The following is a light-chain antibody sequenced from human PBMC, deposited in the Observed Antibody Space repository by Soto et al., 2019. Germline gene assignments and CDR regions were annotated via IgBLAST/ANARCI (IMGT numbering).Light chain of an antibody. CDR2: AAS. Sequence: IQLTQSPSSLSASVGDRVTLTCRASQSISSYLNWYQQKPGKAPKVLIYAASSLQSGVPSRFSGSGSGTDFTLTISSLQPEDFATYYCQQSYSTPLTFGGGTKVDIK. J-gene: IGKJ4*01. CDR3: QQSYSTPLT. V-gene: IGKV1-39*01. CDR1: QSISSY.